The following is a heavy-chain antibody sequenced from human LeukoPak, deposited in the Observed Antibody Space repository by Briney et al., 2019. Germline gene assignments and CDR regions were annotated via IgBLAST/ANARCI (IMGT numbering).Heavy chain of an antibody. J-gene: IGHJ4*02. V-gene: IGHV4-59*08. CDR3: ARQGGGGYSYGTFDY. CDR1: GGSISSYY. D-gene: IGHD5-18*01. Sequence: SETLSLTCTVSGGSISSYYWSWIRQPPGKGLEWIGYIYYGGSTNYNPPLKSRVTISVDTSKNQFSLKLSSVTAADTAVYYCARQGGGGYSYGTFDYWGQGTLVTVSS. CDR2: IYYGGST.